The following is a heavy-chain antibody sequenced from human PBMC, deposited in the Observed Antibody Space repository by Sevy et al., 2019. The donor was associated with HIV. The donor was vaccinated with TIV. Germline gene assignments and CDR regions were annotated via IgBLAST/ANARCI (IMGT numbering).Heavy chain of an antibody. Sequence: GGSLRLSCAGSGFTFSSYDTHWVRQAPGKGLEWVAVTSHDGKYNNYADSVKVRFTISRDNFKNTLYLQMNSLRVEDTAVYFCARLFSCGGDCYYLDYWGQGALVTVSS. D-gene: IGHD2-21*02. J-gene: IGHJ4*02. CDR1: GFTFSSYD. CDR3: ARLFSCGGDCYYLDY. CDR2: TSHDGKYN. V-gene: IGHV3-30*04.